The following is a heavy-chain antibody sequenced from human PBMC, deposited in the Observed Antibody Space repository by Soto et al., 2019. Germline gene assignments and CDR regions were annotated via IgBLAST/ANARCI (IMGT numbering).Heavy chain of an antibody. CDR3: ARYIAVAGRGAFDI. Sequence: SVKVSCKASGGTFSSYAISWVRQAPGQGLEWMGGIIPIFGTANYAQKFQGRVTITADESTSTAYMELSSLRSEDTAVYYCARYIAVAGRGAFDIWGQGTMGNVS. J-gene: IGHJ3*02. CDR1: GGTFSSYA. CDR2: IIPIFGTA. D-gene: IGHD6-19*01. V-gene: IGHV1-69*13.